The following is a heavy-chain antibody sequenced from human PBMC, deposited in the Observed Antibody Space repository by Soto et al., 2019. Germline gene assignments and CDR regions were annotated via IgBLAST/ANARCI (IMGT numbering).Heavy chain of an antibody. CDR3: AGYPCNWFDL. CDR2: ISSSSSYI. V-gene: IGHV3-21*01. J-gene: IGHJ5*02. CDR1: GFTPSRYS. Sequence: GRSLRHPCAGSGFTPSRYSMNWVRHAPGKGLEWVSSISSSSSYIYYAGSVKGRFTISRDNAKNSLYLQMNSLRAEDTAVCYCAGYPCNWFDLWSQGTLVTGSA. D-gene: IGHD2-15*01.